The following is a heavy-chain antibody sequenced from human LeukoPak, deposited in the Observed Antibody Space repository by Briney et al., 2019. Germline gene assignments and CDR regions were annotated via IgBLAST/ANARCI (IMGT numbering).Heavy chain of an antibody. J-gene: IGHJ4*02. CDR1: GFTLNSYG. CDR2: ISGSRT. CDR3: SKDLRIGPLGYFDY. D-gene: IGHD3/OR15-3a*01. V-gene: IGHV3-23*01. Sequence: GGSLRLSCAASGFTLNSYGMSWVRQAPGAGLEWVSSISGSRTYYADAVKGRFTISRDNSKNTLYLQMSSMRAEDTAVYYCSKDLRIGPLGYFDYWGQGTLVSVSS.